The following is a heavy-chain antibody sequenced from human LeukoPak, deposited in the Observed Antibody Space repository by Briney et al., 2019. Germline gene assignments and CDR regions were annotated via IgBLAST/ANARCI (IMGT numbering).Heavy chain of an antibody. CDR2: IYSGGST. J-gene: IGHJ6*02. Sequence: PGGSLRLSCAASGFTVSSNYMSWVRQAPGKGLEWVSVIYSGGSTYYADSVKGRFTISRDNSKNTLYLQMNSLRAEDTAVYYCARDPPPARPVSVYYYYGMDVWGQGTTVTVSS. CDR3: ARDPPPARPVSVYYYYGMDV. CDR1: GFTVSSNY. V-gene: IGHV3-66*01. D-gene: IGHD3-16*02.